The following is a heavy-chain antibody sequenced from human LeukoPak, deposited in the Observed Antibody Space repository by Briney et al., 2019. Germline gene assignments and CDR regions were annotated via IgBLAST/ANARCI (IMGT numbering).Heavy chain of an antibody. CDR1: GYSISSGYY. CDR2: IYHSGST. Sequence: SETLSLTCTVSGYSISSGYYWGWIRQPPGKGLEWIGSIYHSGSTYYNPSLKSRVTISVDTSKNQFSLKLSSVTAADTAVYYCASTKGKSYYYDSSGYYGGYYYYYMDVWGKGTTVTVSS. V-gene: IGHV4-38-2*02. J-gene: IGHJ6*03. CDR3: ASTKGKSYYYDSSGYYGGYYYYYMDV. D-gene: IGHD3-22*01.